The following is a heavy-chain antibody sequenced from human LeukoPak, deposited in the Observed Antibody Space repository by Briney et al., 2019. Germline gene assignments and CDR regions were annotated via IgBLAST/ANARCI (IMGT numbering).Heavy chain of an antibody. D-gene: IGHD5-12*01. CDR3: ASSPVSWGFGYSSTYYFDY. J-gene: IGHJ4*02. CDR1: GGSISSYY. V-gene: IGHV4-59*01. Sequence: ASETLSLTCTVSGGSISSYYWSWIRQPPGKGLEWIGYIYYSGSTNYNPSLKSRVTISVDTSKNQFSLKLSSVTAADMAVYYCASSPVSWGFGYSSTYYFDYWGQGTLVTVSS. CDR2: IYYSGST.